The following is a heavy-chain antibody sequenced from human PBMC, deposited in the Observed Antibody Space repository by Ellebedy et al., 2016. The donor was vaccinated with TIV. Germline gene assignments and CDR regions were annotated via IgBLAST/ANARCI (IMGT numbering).Heavy chain of an antibody. V-gene: IGHV3-74*01. J-gene: IGHJ4*02. Sequence: GESLKISCAASGFTFSSYWMHWVRQAPGKGLVWVSRINSDGSSTSYADSVKGRFTISRDNAKNSLYLQMNSLRAEDTAVYYCARGERHYFDYWGQGNLVTVSS. CDR1: GFTFSSYW. CDR2: INSDGSST. CDR3: ARGERHYFDY.